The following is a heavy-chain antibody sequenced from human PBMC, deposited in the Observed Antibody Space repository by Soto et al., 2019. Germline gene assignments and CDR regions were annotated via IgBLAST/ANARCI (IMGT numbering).Heavy chain of an antibody. D-gene: IGHD3-9*01. V-gene: IGHV3-66*01. J-gene: IGHJ6*03. CDR2: IYSGGST. CDR1: GFTVSSNY. Sequence: GGSLRLSCAASGFTVSSNYMSWVRQAPGKGLEWDSVIYSGGSTYYADSVKGRFTISRDNSKNTLYLQMNSLRAEDTAVYYCAGNYDILTGYGGYYYYYVDVWGKGTTVTVSS. CDR3: AGNYDILTGYGGYYYYYVDV.